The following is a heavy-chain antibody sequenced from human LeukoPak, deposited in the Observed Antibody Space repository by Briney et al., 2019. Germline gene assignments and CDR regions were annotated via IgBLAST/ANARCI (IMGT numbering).Heavy chain of an antibody. CDR2: TNHSGST. Sequence: PSETLSLTCAVYGGSFSGYYWSWIRQPPGKGLEWIGETNHSGSTNYNPSLKSRVTISVDTSKNQCSLKLSSVTAADTAVYYCARGPLAVDTAMVYPDYWGQGTLVTVSS. CDR3: ARGPLAVDTAMVYPDY. D-gene: IGHD5-18*01. J-gene: IGHJ4*02. V-gene: IGHV4-34*01. CDR1: GGSFSGYY.